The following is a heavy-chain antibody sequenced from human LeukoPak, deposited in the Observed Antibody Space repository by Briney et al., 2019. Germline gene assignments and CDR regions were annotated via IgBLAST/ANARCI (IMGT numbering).Heavy chain of an antibody. J-gene: IGHJ5*02. D-gene: IGHD6-13*01. Sequence: SGGSLRLSCAASGFTFSSYAMSWVRQAPGKGLEWVSAISGSGGSTYYADSVKGRFTISRDNSKNTLYLQMNSLRAEDTAVYYCARRGYLQKCFDPWGQGILVTVSS. CDR3: ARRGYLQKCFDP. CDR1: GFTFSSYA. CDR2: ISGSGGST. V-gene: IGHV3-23*01.